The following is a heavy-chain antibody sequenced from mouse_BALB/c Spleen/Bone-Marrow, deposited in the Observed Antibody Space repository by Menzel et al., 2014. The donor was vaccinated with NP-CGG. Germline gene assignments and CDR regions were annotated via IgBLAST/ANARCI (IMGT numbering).Heavy chain of an antibody. CDR3: ARDGYVDY. Sequence: EVQLVESGGGLVQPGGSLRLSCATSGFTFTDYYMSWVRQPPGKALEWLGFIRNKANGYTTEYSASVKGRFTISRDNSQSILYLQMNALRAEDSATYYYARDGYVDYWGQGTTLTVSS. CDR2: IRNKANGYTT. V-gene: IGHV7-3*02. D-gene: IGHD2-2*01. J-gene: IGHJ2*01. CDR1: GFTFTDYY.